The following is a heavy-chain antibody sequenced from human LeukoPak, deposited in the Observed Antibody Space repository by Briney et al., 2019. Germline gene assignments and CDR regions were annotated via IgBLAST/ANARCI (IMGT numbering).Heavy chain of an antibody. CDR2: VSAYNGNT. D-gene: IGHD6-19*01. CDR1: GYTFTSYA. V-gene: IGHV1-18*01. Sequence: ASVKVSCKASGYTFTSYAVSWVRQAPGQGLEYMGYVSAYNGNTNYAQNLQGRVTMTTDTSTTTVYMELRSLRSDDTAVYCCARLYSSGWPLECMDVWGQGTTVTVSS. J-gene: IGHJ6*02. CDR3: ARLYSSGWPLECMDV.